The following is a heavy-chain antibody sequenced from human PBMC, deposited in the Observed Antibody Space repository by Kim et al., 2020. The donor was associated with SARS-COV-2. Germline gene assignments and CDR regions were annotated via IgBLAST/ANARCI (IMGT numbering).Heavy chain of an antibody. V-gene: IGHV4-59*01. D-gene: IGHD3-22*01. CDR3: ARDTYYDSSGYYSYYYGMDV. CDR2: IYYSGST. J-gene: IGHJ6*02. CDR1: GGSISSYY. Sequence: SETLSLTCTVSGGSISSYYWSWIRQPPGKGLEWIGYIYYSGSTNYNPSLKSRVTISADTSKNQFSLKLSSVTAADTAVYYCARDTYYDSSGYYSYYYGMDVWGQGTTVTVSS.